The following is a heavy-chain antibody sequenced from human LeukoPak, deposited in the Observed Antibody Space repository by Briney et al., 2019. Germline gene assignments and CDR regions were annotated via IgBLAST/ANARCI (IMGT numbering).Heavy chain of an antibody. V-gene: IGHV1-46*01. Sequence: ASVKVSCKASGYTFTRNYIHWVRQAPGQGLEWMGIINPSGGSTNYAQKFQGRVTMTRDTSTSTVYMELSSLRSEDTAVYYCARAGGIYFDYWGQGTLVTVSS. J-gene: IGHJ4*02. D-gene: IGHD3-16*01. CDR2: INPSGGST. CDR1: GYTFTRNY. CDR3: ARAGGIYFDY.